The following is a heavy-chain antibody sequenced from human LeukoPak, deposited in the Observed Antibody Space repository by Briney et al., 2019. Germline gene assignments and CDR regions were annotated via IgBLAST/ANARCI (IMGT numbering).Heavy chain of an antibody. Sequence: VRSGGSLRLSCAASGFTFSYYAMSWVRQAPGKGLEWVSGISGSGGTTYYADSVKGRFTISRDNSKNTLYLHMNSLRAEATAVYYCAKDSYRKGDYWGQGVLVTVSS. CDR1: GFTFSYYA. V-gene: IGHV3-23*01. J-gene: IGHJ4*02. CDR3: AKDSYRKGDY. CDR2: ISGSGGTT. D-gene: IGHD2-21*01.